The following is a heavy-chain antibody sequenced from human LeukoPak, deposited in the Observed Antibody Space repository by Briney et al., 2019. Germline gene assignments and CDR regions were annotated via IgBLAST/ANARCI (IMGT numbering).Heavy chain of an antibody. J-gene: IGHJ5*02. D-gene: IGHD2-8*01. V-gene: IGHV4-4*07. Sequence: SETLSLTCTVSGGSISTYYRTWIRQPAGKGLEWIGHIYISGTTNYSPSLKSRVTMSVDTSKNQFSLKLSSVTAADTAVYYCARERTSCTNGVCRTPRWFDPWGQGILVTVSS. CDR1: GGSISTYY. CDR2: IYISGTT. CDR3: ARERTSCTNGVCRTPRWFDP.